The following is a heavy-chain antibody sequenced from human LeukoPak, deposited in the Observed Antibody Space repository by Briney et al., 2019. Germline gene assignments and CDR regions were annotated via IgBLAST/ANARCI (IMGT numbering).Heavy chain of an antibody. J-gene: IGHJ6*02. CDR2: IYSGGST. CDR3: AREGSSSDYYYYGMDV. V-gene: IGHV3-53*01. CDR1: GFTVSSNY. Sequence: GGSLRLSCAASGFTVSSNYMSWVRQAPGKGLEWVSVIYSGGSTYYADSVKGRFTISRDNSKNTLYLQMNSLRAEDTAVYYGAREGSSSDYYYYGMDVWGQGTTVTVSS. D-gene: IGHD6-6*01.